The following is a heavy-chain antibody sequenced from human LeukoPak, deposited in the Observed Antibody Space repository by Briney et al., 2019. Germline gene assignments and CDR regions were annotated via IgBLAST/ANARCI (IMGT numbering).Heavy chain of an antibody. CDR2: ISHSGTT. CDR3: TKEGDVVGATIDS. D-gene: IGHD1-26*01. V-gene: IGHV4-30-2*03. Sequence: SQTLSLTCAVSGGSISSGGYSWSWIRQPPGKGLEWIGSISHSGTTYYNPSFKSRITISLDTSKNQFSLKLRSVTAADTAFYYCTKEGDVVGATIDSWGQGTLVTVSS. CDR1: GGSISSGGYS. J-gene: IGHJ4*02.